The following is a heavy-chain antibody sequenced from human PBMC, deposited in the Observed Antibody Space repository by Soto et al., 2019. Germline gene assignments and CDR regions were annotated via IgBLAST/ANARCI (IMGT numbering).Heavy chain of an antibody. J-gene: IGHJ5*02. CDR1: GFSLSTTGVG. CDR2: IYWDGEK. V-gene: IGHV2-5*02. Sequence: QITLKESGPTLVKPTQTLTLTCTFSGFSLSTTGVGVGWIRQPPGKALEWLALIYWDGEKRYSPSLKSRLTITKDTSKKQVVLTMTNMDPVDTATYYCAHRPWYAFEPWGQGILVTVSS. CDR3: AHRPWYAFEP. D-gene: IGHD6-13*01.